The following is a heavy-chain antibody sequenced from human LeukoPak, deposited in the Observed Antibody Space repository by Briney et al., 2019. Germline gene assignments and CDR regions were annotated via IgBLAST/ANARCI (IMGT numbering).Heavy chain of an antibody. D-gene: IGHD3-16*01. CDR2: IYHSGST. J-gene: IGHJ4*02. CDR3: ARVAVWGGDFDY. Sequence: GSLRLSCAASGFTFSSYSMNWVRQAPGKGLEWVGSIYHSGSTYYNPSLKSRVTISVDTSKNQFSLKLSSVTAADTAVYYCARVAVWGGDFDYRGQGTLVTVSS. CDR1: GFTFSSYS. V-gene: IGHV4-38-2*01.